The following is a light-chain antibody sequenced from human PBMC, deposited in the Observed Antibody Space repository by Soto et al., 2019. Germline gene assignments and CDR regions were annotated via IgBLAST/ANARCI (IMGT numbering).Light chain of an antibody. Sequence: ALTQPASVSGSPGQSITISCTGTSSDVGGYNYVSWYQQHPGKAPKLMIYDVSYRPSGVSNRFSGSKSGNTASLTISGLQAEDEADYYCSSYTSSSTEVFGGGTKLTVL. J-gene: IGLJ2*01. CDR1: SSDVGGYNY. CDR2: DVS. V-gene: IGLV2-14*01. CDR3: SSYTSSSTEV.